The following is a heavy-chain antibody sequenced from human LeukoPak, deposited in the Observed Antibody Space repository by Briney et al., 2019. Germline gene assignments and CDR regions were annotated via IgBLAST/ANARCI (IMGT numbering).Heavy chain of an antibody. CDR3: ARGSITSYLTDY. CDR2: ISSSSSYI. J-gene: IGHJ4*02. D-gene: IGHD3-16*01. CDR1: GFTFSSYA. V-gene: IGHV3-21*01. Sequence: PGGSLRLSCAASGFTFSSYAMSWVRQAPGKGLEWVSSISSSSSYIYYADSVKGRFTISRDNAKNSLYLQMNSLRAEDTAVYYCARGSITSYLTDYWGQGTLVTVSS.